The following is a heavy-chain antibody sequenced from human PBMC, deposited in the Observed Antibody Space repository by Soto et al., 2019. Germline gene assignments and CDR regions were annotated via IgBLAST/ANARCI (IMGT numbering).Heavy chain of an antibody. V-gene: IGHV3-13*01. J-gene: IGHJ2*01. D-gene: IGHD5-18*01. CDR1: GFTFSSYD. CDR3: ARVQSGYSYGFVPGYWYFDL. CDR2: IGTAGDT. Sequence: GGSLRLSCAASGFTFSSYDMHWVRQATGKGLEWVSAIGTAGDTYYPGSVKGRFTISRENAKNSLYLQMNSLRAEDTAVYYCARVQSGYSYGFVPGYWYFDLWGRGTLVTVSS.